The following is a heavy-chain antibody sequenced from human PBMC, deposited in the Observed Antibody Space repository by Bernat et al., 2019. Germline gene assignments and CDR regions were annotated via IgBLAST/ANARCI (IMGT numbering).Heavy chain of an antibody. V-gene: IGHV2-70*04. Sequence: QVTLKESGPALVKPTQTLTLTCTFSGFSLNTNGMRVSWIRQPPGKALEWLARIDWDDDKFYSTSLKTRLTISKDTSKNQVVLTMTNMDPVDTATYYCARMSGISFVACDYWGQGTLVTVSS. D-gene: IGHD2-15*01. J-gene: IGHJ4*02. CDR3: ARMSGISFVACDY. CDR1: GFSLNTNGMR. CDR2: IDWDDDK.